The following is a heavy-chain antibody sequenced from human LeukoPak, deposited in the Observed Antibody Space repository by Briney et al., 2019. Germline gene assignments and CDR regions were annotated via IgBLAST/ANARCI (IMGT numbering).Heavy chain of an antibody. CDR2: INTNTGNP. V-gene: IGHV7-4-1*02. CDR1: GYTFTSYA. Sequence: ASVKVSCEASGYTFTSYAMNWVRQAPGQGLEWMGWINTNTGNPTYAQGFTGRFVFSLDTSVSTAYLQISSLKAEDTAVYYCARKQIAGPIRYYYYYGVDVWGQGTTVTVSS. CDR3: ARKQIAGPIRYYYYYGVDV. D-gene: IGHD6-13*01. J-gene: IGHJ6*02.